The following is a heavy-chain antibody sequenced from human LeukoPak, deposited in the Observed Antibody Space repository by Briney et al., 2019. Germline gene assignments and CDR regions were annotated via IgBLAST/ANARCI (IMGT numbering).Heavy chain of an antibody. Sequence: SETLSLTCTVSGGSISSYYWNWIRQPPGKGLEWIGYIYYSGSTNYNPSLKSRVTISVDTSKNQFSLKLSSVTAADTAVYYCARGDDRFVFDYWGQGTLVTVSS. V-gene: IGHV4-59*01. CDR1: GGSISSYY. D-gene: IGHD1-1*01. J-gene: IGHJ4*02. CDR2: IYYSGST. CDR3: ARGDDRFVFDY.